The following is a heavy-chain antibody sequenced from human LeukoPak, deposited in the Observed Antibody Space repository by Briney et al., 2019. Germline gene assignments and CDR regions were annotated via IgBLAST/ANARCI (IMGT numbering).Heavy chain of an antibody. CDR3: ASTPSGSSAWYYFDK. CDR2: IYDSGTT. J-gene: IGHJ4*02. D-gene: IGHD6-19*01. V-gene: IGHV4-31*03. Sequence: PSETLSLTCTVSGDSISNGGYYWSWIRQHPGKGLEWIGYIYDSGTTYYNPALQSRVTISVDTSGNQFSLKLRSLTAADTAVYYCASTPSGSSAWYYFDKWGQGTLVTVSS. CDR1: GDSISNGGYY.